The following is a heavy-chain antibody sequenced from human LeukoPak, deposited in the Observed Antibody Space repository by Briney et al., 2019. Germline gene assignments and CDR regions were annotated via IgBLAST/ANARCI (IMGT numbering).Heavy chain of an antibody. D-gene: IGHD6-6*01. CDR2: ISSSSSSI. V-gene: IGHV3-21*05. Sequence: GGSLRLSCAASGLTFNVYSMNWVRQAPGKGLEWVSYISSSSSSIYYADSVKGRFTISRDNAKNSLYLQMNSLRAEDTAVYYCARDQGSSSSGYWGQGTLVTVSS. J-gene: IGHJ4*02. CDR1: GLTFNVYS. CDR3: ARDQGSSSSGY.